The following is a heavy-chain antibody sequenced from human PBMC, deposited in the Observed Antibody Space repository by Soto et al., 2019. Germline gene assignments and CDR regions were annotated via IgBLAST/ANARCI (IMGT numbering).Heavy chain of an antibody. Sequence: SDTLSLTCTVSGGSISSGGYYWSWIRQHPGKGLEWIGYIYYSGSTYYNPSLKSRVTISVDTSKNQFSLKLSSVTAADTAVYYCARVIAAVFDYWGQGTLVTVSS. CDR3: ARVIAAVFDY. J-gene: IGHJ4*02. CDR1: GGSISSGGYY. CDR2: IYYSGST. D-gene: IGHD6-13*01. V-gene: IGHV4-31*03.